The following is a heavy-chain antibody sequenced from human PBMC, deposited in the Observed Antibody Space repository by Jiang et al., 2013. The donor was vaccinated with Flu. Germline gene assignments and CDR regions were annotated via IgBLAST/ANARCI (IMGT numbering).Heavy chain of an antibody. D-gene: IGHD6-13*01. CDR1: GGSISSYY. V-gene: IGHV4-59*08. J-gene: IGHJ6*02. CDR3: AALYDGYSSSWYYYYYGMDV. CDR2: IYYSGST. Sequence: GSGLVKPSETLSLTCTVSGGSISSYYWSWIRQPPGKGLEWIGYIYYSGSTNYNPSLKSRVTISVDTSKNQFSLKLSSVTAAGTAVYYCAALYDGYSSSWYYYYYGMDVWGQGTTVTVSS.